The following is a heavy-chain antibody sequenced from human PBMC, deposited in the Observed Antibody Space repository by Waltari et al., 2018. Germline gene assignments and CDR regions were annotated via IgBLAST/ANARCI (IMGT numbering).Heavy chain of an antibody. Sequence: EAQLVESGGGLVQPGGSLRLSCAASGFHFSSYAMSWVRQAPGKGLEWVSAISGSGGSTYYADSVKGRFTISRDNSKNTLYLQMNSLRAEDTAVYYCAKDLGKYNWNSDYWGQGTLVTVSS. CDR3: AKDLGKYNWNSDY. CDR1: GFHFSSYA. V-gene: IGHV3-23*04. CDR2: ISGSGGST. J-gene: IGHJ4*02. D-gene: IGHD1-20*01.